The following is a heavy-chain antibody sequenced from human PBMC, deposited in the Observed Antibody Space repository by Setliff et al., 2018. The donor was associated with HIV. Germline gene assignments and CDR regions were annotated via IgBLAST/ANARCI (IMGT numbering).Heavy chain of an antibody. D-gene: IGHD3-10*01. V-gene: IGHV4-4*07. CDR3: ASGTYYKVDK. CDR1: GGSISSYY. CDR2: ISAAGTI. J-gene: IGHJ4*02. Sequence: PSETLSLTCTVSGGSISSYYWSWIRQPAGKRLEFIGRISAAGTINYNPSLRSRVTLSVDTSENQFSLTVNSVTAADTAMYYCASGTYYKVDKWGQGKLVTASA.